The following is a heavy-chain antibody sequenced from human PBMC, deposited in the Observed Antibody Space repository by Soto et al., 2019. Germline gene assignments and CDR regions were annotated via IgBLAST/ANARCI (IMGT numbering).Heavy chain of an antibody. CDR3: VRYNDRPGAPGYYYFGMDV. CDR2: IKRDGSEE. CDR1: GFSFSSYW. J-gene: IGHJ6*02. V-gene: IGHV3-7*03. D-gene: IGHD2-2*01. Sequence: EVQLVESGGGLVQAGGSLRLSCAASGFSFSSYWMSWVRQAPGKGLEWVANIKRDGSEEYYVDSVKGRFTVSRDNAKNSVFLQMNSLRAEDTAVYYCVRYNDRPGAPGYYYFGMDVWGQGTTVTVSS.